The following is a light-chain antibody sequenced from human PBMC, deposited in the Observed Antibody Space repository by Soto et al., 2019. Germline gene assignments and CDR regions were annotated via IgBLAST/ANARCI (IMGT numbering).Light chain of an antibody. V-gene: IGKV1-39*01. Sequence: DIQVTQSPSSLSASVGDRVTISCRASQSISTYLNWYQHKPGKAPKLLIHAASSLRSGVPSRFSGSGSGTDFTLTISSLQPEDFVTYYCQQSYSTPYTFGQGTKLEIK. CDR2: AAS. J-gene: IGKJ2*01. CDR3: QQSYSTPYT. CDR1: QSISTY.